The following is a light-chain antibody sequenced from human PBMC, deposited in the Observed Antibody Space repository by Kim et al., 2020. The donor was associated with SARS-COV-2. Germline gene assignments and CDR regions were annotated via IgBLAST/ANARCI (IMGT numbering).Light chain of an antibody. J-gene: IGKJ2*01. V-gene: IGKV3-11*01. CDR2: DAS. CDR3: QQRDSWPRT. CDR1: QSISSH. Sequence: EIVLTQSPATLSLSPGQRATLSCRASQSISSHLAWYQQKPGQSPRLLIYDASNRAAGIPARFTGDGSGTDFTLTISALEPEDFAVYFCQQRDSWPRTFGPGTKLEI.